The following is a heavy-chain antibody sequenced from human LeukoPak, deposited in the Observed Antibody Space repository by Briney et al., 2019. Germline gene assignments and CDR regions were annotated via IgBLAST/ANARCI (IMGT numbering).Heavy chain of an antibody. CDR3: ARAGCGGDCYDY. CDR2: IIPIFGTE. V-gene: IGHV1-69*13. CDR1: GGTXSSYA. J-gene: IGHJ4*02. D-gene: IGHD2-21*01. Sequence: SVKVSCKASGGTXSSYAISWVRQAPGQGREWMGGIIPIFGTENYAQKVEGRVTITADESTSTAYMELSSLRSEDAAVYYCARAGCGGDCYDYLGQGTLVTVSS.